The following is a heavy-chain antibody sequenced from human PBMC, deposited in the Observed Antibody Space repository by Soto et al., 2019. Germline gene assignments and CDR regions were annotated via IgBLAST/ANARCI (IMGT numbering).Heavy chain of an antibody. CDR1: GDSVSSNSAA. V-gene: IGHV6-1*01. CDR3: ALERGAAGYKFYYFVY. CDR2: TYYRSRWYH. D-gene: IGHD6-13*01. J-gene: IGHJ4*02. Sequence: SQTLSLTCAISGDSVSSNSAAWTWIRQSPSRGLEWLGRTYYRSRWYHDYAVSVKGRLTIDPDTSKNQFSLQLNSVTPEDTAVYYCALERGAAGYKFYYFVYWGQGARVTVSS.